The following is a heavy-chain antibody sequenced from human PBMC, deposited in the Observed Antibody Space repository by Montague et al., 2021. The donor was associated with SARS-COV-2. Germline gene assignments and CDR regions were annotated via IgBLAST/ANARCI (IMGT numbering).Heavy chain of an antibody. CDR2: IYYSGRS. J-gene: IGHJ5*02. D-gene: IGHD3-10*01. CDR1: GGSISSNY. V-gene: IGHV4-59*08. Sequence: SETLSLTCTVSGGSISSNYWSRFRQHPAKGLEWFGYIYYSGRSTNNHSLKSRVTISGDTSKNKFSLKLSTVTAADTAVYYCARHGVLWLGGAEYWFDPWGQGTPVTVSS. CDR3: ARHGVLWLGGAEYWFDP.